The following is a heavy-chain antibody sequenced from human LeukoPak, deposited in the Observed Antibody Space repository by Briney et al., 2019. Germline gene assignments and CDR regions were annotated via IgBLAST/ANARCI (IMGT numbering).Heavy chain of an antibody. Sequence: GASVKVSCKASGYIFSDYVMNWVRQAPGQGLEWMGWINTRTGVPTYAQGFRGRFVFSLDTSVSTAYLQISSLEAEGTAIFYCTRGSGTFPLLYYWFDPWGQGTLVTVSS. CDR3: TRGSGTFPLLYYWFDP. J-gene: IGHJ5*02. CDR1: GYIFSDYV. CDR2: INTRTGVP. V-gene: IGHV7-4-1*02. D-gene: IGHD3-10*01.